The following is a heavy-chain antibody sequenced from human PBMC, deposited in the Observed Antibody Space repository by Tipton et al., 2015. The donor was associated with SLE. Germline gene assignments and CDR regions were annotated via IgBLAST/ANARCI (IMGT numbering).Heavy chain of an antibody. Sequence: QSGAEVKKPGASVKVSCKASGYTFTSYGIIWVRQAPGQGLEWMGWISAYNDNTNSAQKLQGRVTMTTDTSTSTAYMELRSLRSDDASVCYCAQSPFYAYNHLYAKGIGGQGTTVIVS. CDR3: AQSPFYAYNHLYAKGI. V-gene: IGHV1-18*01. CDR1: GYTFTSYG. CDR2: ISAYNDNT. J-gene: IGHJ6*02. D-gene: IGHD2/OR15-2a*01.